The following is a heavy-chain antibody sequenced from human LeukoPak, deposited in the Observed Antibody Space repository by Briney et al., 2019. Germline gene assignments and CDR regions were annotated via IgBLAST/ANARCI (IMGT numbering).Heavy chain of an antibody. Sequence: KPAETLSLTCCVSGGSISIYYWSWIRQPPGKGLEWIGYVYNSGSTDYNPSLKSRVTISVDTSKNQFSLKVNSVTASDTAVYYCVRDRELYYWGQGILVTVSS. CDR3: VRDRELYY. CDR2: VYNSGST. D-gene: IGHD1-26*01. V-gene: IGHV4-59*01. J-gene: IGHJ4*02. CDR1: GGSISIYY.